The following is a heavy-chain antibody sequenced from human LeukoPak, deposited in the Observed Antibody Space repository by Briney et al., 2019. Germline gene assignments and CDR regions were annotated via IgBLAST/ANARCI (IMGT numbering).Heavy chain of an antibody. Sequence: GGSLRLSCAASGFTFSSSAMNWVRQAPGKGLEWVSSISSSSNYIYYADSVKGRVTISRDNAKNSLYLQMNSLRAEDTAVYYCARYYDFWSSYSSYYYMDVWGKGTTVTVSS. J-gene: IGHJ6*03. D-gene: IGHD3-3*01. CDR3: ARYYDFWSSYSSYYYMDV. V-gene: IGHV3-21*01. CDR1: GFTFSSSA. CDR2: ISSSSNYI.